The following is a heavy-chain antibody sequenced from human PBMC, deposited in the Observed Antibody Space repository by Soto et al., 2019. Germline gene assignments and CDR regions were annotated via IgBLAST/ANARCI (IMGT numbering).Heavy chain of an antibody. CDR2: IWYDGSNK. V-gene: IGHV3-33*01. CDR1: GFTFSSYG. CDR3: ARDVIEGIKAYYDFWSGYYRKGYYFDY. Sequence: GGSLRLSCAASGFTFSSYGMHWVRQAPGKGLEWVAVIWYDGSNKYYADSVKGRFTISRDNSKNTLYLQMNSLRAEDTAVYYCARDVIEGIKAYYDFWSGYYRKGYYFDYWGQGTLVTVSS. D-gene: IGHD3-3*01. J-gene: IGHJ4*02.